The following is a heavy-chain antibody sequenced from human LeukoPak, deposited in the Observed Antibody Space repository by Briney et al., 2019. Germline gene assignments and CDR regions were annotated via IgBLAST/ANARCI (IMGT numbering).Heavy chain of an antibody. J-gene: IGHJ4*02. D-gene: IGHD3-22*01. Sequence: ASVKVSCKASGYTFTSYDINWVRQATGQGLEWMGWMNPNSGNTGYAQKFQGRVTMTRNTSISTAYMELSSLRSEDTAVYYCARATYDSSGYYRYYFDYWGQGTLVTVSS. CDR2: MNPNSGNT. CDR1: GYTFTSYD. CDR3: ARATYDSSGYYRYYFDY. V-gene: IGHV1-8*01.